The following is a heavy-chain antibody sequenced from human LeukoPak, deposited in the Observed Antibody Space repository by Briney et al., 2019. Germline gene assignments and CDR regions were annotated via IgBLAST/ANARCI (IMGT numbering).Heavy chain of an antibody. CDR1: GITFSSYG. D-gene: IGHD3-3*01. CDR2: ISGTGENT. CDR3: AKPIARITIFGVVDPVTYNFDY. J-gene: IGHJ4*02. V-gene: IGHV3-23*01. Sequence: GGSLRLSCAASGITFSSYGMSWVRQAPGKGLEWVSGISGTGENTYYADSVKGRFTISRDNSKNTLYLQMNSLRAEDTAVYYCAKPIARITIFGVVDPVTYNFDYWGQGTLVTVSS.